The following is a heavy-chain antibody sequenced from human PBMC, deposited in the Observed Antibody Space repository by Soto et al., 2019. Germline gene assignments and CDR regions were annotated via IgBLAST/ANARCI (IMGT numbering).Heavy chain of an antibody. V-gene: IGHV4-34*01. D-gene: IGHD3-16*02. CDR3: ARGGVVYDYIWGSYRRPNYYYMDV. CDR1: GGSFSGYY. J-gene: IGHJ6*03. Sequence: ETLSLTCAVYGGSFSGYYWSWIRQPPGKGLEWIGEINHSGSTNYNPSLKSRVTISVDTSKNQFSLKLSSVTAADTAVYYCARGGVVYDYIWGSYRRPNYYYMDVWGKGTTVTVSS. CDR2: INHSGST.